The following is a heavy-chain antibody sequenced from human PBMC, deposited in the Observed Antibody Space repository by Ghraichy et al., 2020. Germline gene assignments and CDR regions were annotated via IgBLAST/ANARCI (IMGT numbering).Heavy chain of an antibody. J-gene: IGHJ4*02. D-gene: IGHD6-6*01. CDR1: GFTFSSYA. V-gene: IGHV3-30*04. CDR3: ARETASSSYYFDY. CDR2: ISYDGSNK. Sequence: GGSLRLSCAASGFTFSSYAMHWVRQAPGKGLEWVAVISYDGSNKYYADSVKGRFTISRDNSKNTLYLQMNSLRAEDTAVYYCARETASSSYYFDYWGQGTLVTVSS.